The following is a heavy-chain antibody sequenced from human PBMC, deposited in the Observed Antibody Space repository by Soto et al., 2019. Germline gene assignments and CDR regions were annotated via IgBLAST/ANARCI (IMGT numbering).Heavy chain of an antibody. Sequence: RGYLRVSCAASGFTFSDYYMSWIRQAPGKGLEWVSYISSSSSYTNYADSVKGRFTISRDNAKNSLYLQMNSLRAEDTAVYYCARDQLELRLADYSYYGMDVRCQGPSVSLSS. D-gene: IGHD1-7*01. J-gene: IGHJ6*02. CDR1: GFTFSDYY. CDR3: ARDQLELRLADYSYYGMDV. V-gene: IGHV3-11*06. CDR2: ISSSSSYT.